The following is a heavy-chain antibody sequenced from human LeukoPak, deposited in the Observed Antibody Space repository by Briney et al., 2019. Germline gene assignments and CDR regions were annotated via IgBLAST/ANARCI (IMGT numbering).Heavy chain of an antibody. CDR3: ALRSRSWSFYFDY. CDR1: GGSISSYY. J-gene: IGHJ4*01. Sequence: SETLSLTCTVSGGSISSYYWSWIRQPPGKGLEWIGYIYYSGSTNYNPSLKSRVTISVDTSKNQFSLKLSSVTAADTAVYYCALRSRSWSFYFDYWGQGTLVTVSS. V-gene: IGHV4-59*01. CDR2: IYYSGST. D-gene: IGHD6-13*01.